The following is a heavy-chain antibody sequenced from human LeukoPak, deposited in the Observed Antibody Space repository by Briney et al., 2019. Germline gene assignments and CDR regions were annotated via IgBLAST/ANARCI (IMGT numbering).Heavy chain of an antibody. D-gene: IGHD1-14*01. V-gene: IGHV4-34*01. CDR2: INHSGST. CDR3: ATLTLRNSFYAMDV. J-gene: IGHJ6*02. CDR1: GGSFSGYY. Sequence: SETPSLTCAVYGGSFSGYYWSWIRQPPGKGLEWIGEINHSGSTNYNPSLKSRVTISVDTSKNQFSLKLSSVTAADTAVYYCATLTLRNSFYAMDVWGQGTTVTVSS.